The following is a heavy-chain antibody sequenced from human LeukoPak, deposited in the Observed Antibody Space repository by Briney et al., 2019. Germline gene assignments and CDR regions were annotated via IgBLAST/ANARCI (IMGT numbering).Heavy chain of an antibody. CDR1: GFTFSDSW. J-gene: IGHJ4*02. V-gene: IGHV3-7*03. CDR3: ARAPITSPFYFDY. D-gene: IGHD2-2*01. Sequence: PGGSLRLSCAASGFTFSDSWMSWVRQAPGKGLEWVANMNQDGSEKDYVDSVKGRFTISRDNARNSLYLQMDSLRAEDTALYYCARAPITSPFYFDYWGQGTLVTVSS. CDR2: MNQDGSEK.